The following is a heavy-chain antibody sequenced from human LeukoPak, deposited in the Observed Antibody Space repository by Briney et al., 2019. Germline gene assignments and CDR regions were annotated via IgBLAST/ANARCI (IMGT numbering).Heavy chain of an antibody. CDR3: ARGSSGGNPESGYFDL. CDR1: GGSISSGGYY. Sequence: SETLSLTCTVSGGSISSGGYYWSWIRQHPGKGLEWIGYIYYSGSTYYNPSLKSRVTLSVDTSKNQFSLKLSSVTAADTAVYYCARGSSGGNPESGYFDLWGRGTLVTVSS. D-gene: IGHD4-23*01. J-gene: IGHJ2*01. CDR2: IYYSGST. V-gene: IGHV4-31*03.